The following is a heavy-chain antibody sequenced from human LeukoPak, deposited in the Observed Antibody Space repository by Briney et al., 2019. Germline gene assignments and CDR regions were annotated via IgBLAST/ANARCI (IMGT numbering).Heavy chain of an antibody. CDR2: ISYDGSNK. CDR1: GFTFSSYA. V-gene: IGHV3-30-3*01. D-gene: IGHD3-22*01. CDR3: GKDSYYDRPYYFDN. J-gene: IGHJ4*02. Sequence: GGSLRLSCAASGFTFSSYAMHWVRQAPGKGLEWVAVISYDGSNKYYADSVKGRFTISRDNSKNTLYLQMNSLRAEDTAVYYCGKDSYYDRPYYFDNWGQGTLVTVSS.